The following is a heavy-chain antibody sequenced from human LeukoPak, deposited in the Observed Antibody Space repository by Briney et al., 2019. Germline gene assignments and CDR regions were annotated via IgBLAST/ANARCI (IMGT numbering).Heavy chain of an antibody. CDR2: IHYSGST. D-gene: IGHD1-26*01. Sequence: PSETLSLTCTVSGGSISSFYWSWIRQPPGKGLEWIGYIHYSGSTNYSPSLKSRVTISLDTSKNQFSLKLSSVTAADTAFYYCARATRGRHFWGQGTLVTVSS. V-gene: IGHV4-59*12. CDR1: GGSISSFY. CDR3: ARATRGRHF. J-gene: IGHJ4*02.